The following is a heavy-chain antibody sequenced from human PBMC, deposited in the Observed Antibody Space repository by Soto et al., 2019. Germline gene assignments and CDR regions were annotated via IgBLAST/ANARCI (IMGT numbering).Heavy chain of an antibody. Sequence: QVQLVQSGAEVRKPGASVKVSCKASGYTFTGYYMHWVRQAPGQGLEWMGWINPNTGGTNYAQKFQGWVTMTRDTSISTAHMELSRLRSDDTAVHYCARDIHRLAYYYDTSGSYGNAFDIWGQGTMVTVSS. CDR3: ARDIHRLAYYYDTSGSYGNAFDI. J-gene: IGHJ3*02. V-gene: IGHV1-2*04. CDR2: INPNTGGT. D-gene: IGHD3-22*01. CDR1: GYTFTGYY.